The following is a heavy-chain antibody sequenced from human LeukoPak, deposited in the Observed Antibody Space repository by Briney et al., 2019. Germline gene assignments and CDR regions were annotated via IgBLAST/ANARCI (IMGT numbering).Heavy chain of an antibody. Sequence: PGGSLRLSCAATGFTFSNYGMHWVRQAPGKGLEWVAVIVYDGSDKYYADSVKGRFTISRDNSKNTLYLQMNSLRAEDTAVYYCAAPYYYDSSGYHDAFDIWGQGTMVTVSS. V-gene: IGHV3-30*02. CDR2: IVYDGSDK. D-gene: IGHD3-22*01. CDR3: AAPYYYDSSGYHDAFDI. CDR1: GFTFSNYG. J-gene: IGHJ3*02.